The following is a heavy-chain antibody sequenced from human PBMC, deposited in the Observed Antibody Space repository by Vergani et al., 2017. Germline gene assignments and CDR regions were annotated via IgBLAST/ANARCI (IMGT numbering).Heavy chain of an antibody. CDR2: IYDSGST. Sequence: QVQLQESGPGLLRPSQTLSLTCTVSGGSIRNDDYYWSCIRQPPGKGLEWIGYIYDSGSTYNNPSLKSRVTISVDTSKNQFSLKLSSVTAADTAVYYCARTRSALGNYYDSSGYEFDPWGQGTLVTVSS. D-gene: IGHD3-22*01. V-gene: IGHV4-30-4*01. J-gene: IGHJ5*02. CDR3: ARTRSALGNYYDSSGYEFDP. CDR1: GGSIRNDDYY.